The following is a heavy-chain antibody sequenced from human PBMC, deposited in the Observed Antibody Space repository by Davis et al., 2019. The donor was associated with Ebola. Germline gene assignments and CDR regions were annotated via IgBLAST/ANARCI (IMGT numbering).Heavy chain of an antibody. CDR3: ARLSGTSDFDF. D-gene: IGHD1-14*01. J-gene: IGHJ4*01. Sequence: GGSLRLSCAASGFTFSDDAMHWVRQAPGKGLEWVAVISYDGWTKYHAGSVRSRFTISRDNSRDTLYLQMNSLKSEDTAVYYCARLSGTSDFDFWGHGIVVTVSA. V-gene: IGHV3-30*04. CDR1: GFTFSDDA. CDR2: ISYDGWTK.